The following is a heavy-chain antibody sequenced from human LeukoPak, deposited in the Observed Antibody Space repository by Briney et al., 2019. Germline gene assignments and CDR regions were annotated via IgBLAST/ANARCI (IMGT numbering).Heavy chain of an antibody. J-gene: IGHJ3*01. CDR3: ARQRSGGWADDAFDL. CDR1: GYPFLTYC. CDR2: VYPRDSDA. D-gene: IGHD6-19*01. Sequence: GESLKISCRGYGYPFLTYCIAWVRQVPGKDPEWMGIVYPRDSDARYSPSFQGQVTLSADKSINTAYLQWTSLKASDTAMYYCARQRSGGWADDAFDLWGQGTMVTVSS. V-gene: IGHV5-51*01.